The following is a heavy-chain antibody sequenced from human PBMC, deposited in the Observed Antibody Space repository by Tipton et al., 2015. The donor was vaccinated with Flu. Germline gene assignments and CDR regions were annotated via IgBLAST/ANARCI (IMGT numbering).Heavy chain of an antibody. Sequence: TLSLTCVVSGDSISTDYFWGWIRQPPGKGLEWIGNLHHSGSTYYNPSLRSRVTISVDRSKNQFSLKLNSVTAADTAVYCCARRDYSNYVSEPKNWFDPWGQGTLVTASS. CDR3: ARRDYSNYVSEPKNWFDP. CDR1: GDSISTDYF. V-gene: IGHV4-38-2*01. J-gene: IGHJ5*02. D-gene: IGHD4-11*01. CDR2: LHHSGST.